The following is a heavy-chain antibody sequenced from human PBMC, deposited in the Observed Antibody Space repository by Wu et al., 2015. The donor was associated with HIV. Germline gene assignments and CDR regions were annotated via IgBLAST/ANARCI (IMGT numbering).Heavy chain of an antibody. J-gene: IGHJ3*02. CDR1: GGTFSSYA. CDR2: IIPIFGTA. V-gene: IGHV1-69*05. Sequence: QVQLVQSGAEVKKPGSSVKVSCKASGGTFSSYAISWVRQAPGQGLEWMGGIIPIFGTANYAQKFQGRVTITTDESTSTAYMELSSLRSEDTAVYYCARGGLNCSSTSCYYAAFDIWGQGTMVTVSS. CDR3: ARGGLNCSSTSCYYAAFDI. D-gene: IGHD2-2*01.